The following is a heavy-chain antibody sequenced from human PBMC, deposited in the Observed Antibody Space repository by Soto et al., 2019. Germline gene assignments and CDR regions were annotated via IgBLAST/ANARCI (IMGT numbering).Heavy chain of an antibody. Sequence: GGSLRLSCAASGFTVSSNYMSWVRQAPGKGLEWVSVIYSGGSTYYADSVKGRLTISRDNSKNTLYLQMNSLRAEDTAVYYCARESITIFGVVIGWGQGTLVTVSS. CDR3: ARESITIFGVVIG. V-gene: IGHV3-66*01. CDR1: GFTVSSNY. CDR2: IYSGGST. J-gene: IGHJ4*02. D-gene: IGHD3-3*01.